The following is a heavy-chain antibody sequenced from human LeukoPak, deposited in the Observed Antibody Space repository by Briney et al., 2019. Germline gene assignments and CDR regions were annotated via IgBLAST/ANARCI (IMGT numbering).Heavy chain of an antibody. V-gene: IGHV4-59*05. J-gene: IGHJ4*02. Sequence: PSETLSLTCTVSGGSIDTWYWSWIRQPPGRGLEWIGSIYYSGSTYYNPSLKSRVTISVGTSKNQFSLKLSSVTAADTAVYYCASRSIAARRRYFDYWGQGTLVTVSS. CDR3: ASRSIAARRRYFDY. D-gene: IGHD6-6*01. CDR1: GGSIDTWY. CDR2: IYYSGST.